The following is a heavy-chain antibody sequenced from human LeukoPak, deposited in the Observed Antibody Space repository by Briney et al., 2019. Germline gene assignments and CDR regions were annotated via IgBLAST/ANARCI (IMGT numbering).Heavy chain of an antibody. CDR1: GGSISSYY. Sequence: SETLSLTCTVSGGSISSYYWSWIRQPPGKGLEWIGSIYYSGSTYYNPSLKSRVTISVDTSKNQFSLKLSSVTAADTAVYYCARSRGYYDSRDYWGQGTLVTVSS. D-gene: IGHD3-22*01. CDR2: IYYSGST. J-gene: IGHJ4*02. CDR3: ARSRGYYDSRDY. V-gene: IGHV4-59*01.